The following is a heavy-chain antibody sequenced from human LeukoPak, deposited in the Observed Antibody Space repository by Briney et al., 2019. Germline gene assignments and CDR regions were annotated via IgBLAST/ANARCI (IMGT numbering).Heavy chain of an antibody. CDR3: TRVQAGRSGLMDV. J-gene: IGHJ6*02. Sequence: PGGSLRLSCAASGFSLSGYWMHWVRQIPGKGLMWAARIGSDGSGTTYADPVKGRFTISRDNSKNTLYLQMNSLRDEDAAVYHCTRVQAGRSGLMDVWGRGTTVTVSS. D-gene: IGHD2-8*02. CDR1: GFSLSGYW. V-gene: IGHV3-74*03. CDR2: IGSDGSGT.